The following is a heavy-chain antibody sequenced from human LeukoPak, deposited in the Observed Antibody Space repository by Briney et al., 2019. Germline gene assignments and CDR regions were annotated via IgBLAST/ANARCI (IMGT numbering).Heavy chain of an antibody. D-gene: IGHD2-2*01. CDR1: GFTFDDYG. CDR3: ARGARYCSSTSCFPISPYYCYMDV. CDR2: INWNGGST. V-gene: IGHV3-20*01. J-gene: IGHJ6*03. Sequence: GSLRLSCAASGFTFDDYGMSWVRQAPGKGLEWVSGINWNGGSTGYADSVKGRFTISRDNAKNSLYLQMNSLRAEDTALYHCARGARYCSSTSCFPISPYYCYMDVWGKGTTVTVSS.